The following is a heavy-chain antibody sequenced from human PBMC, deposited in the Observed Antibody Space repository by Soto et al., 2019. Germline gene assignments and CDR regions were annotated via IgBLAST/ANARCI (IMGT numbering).Heavy chain of an antibody. D-gene: IGHD1-26*01. CDR2: NYDSGST. J-gene: IGHJ4*02. Sequence: QVKLQESGPGLVKPSETLSLTCTVSGGTISSWYWSWIRQPPGKGLEWIGYNYDSGSTNCNPPLRSRVTIPLDTSKNQCSLKLSSVTAADTAVYYCARRYGSAIDFWGQGTLVTVSS. CDR3: ARRYGSAIDF. CDR1: GGTISSWY. V-gene: IGHV4-59*08.